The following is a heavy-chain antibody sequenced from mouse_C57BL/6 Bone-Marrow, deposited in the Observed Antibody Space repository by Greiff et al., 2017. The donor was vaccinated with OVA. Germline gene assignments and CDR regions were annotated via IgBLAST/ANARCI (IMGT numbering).Heavy chain of an antibody. V-gene: IGHV5-17*01. CDR2: ISSGSSTI. J-gene: IGHJ3*01. D-gene: IGHD3-3*01. Sequence: EVMLVESGGGLVKPGGSLKLSCAASGFTFSDYGMHWVRQAPEKGLEWVAYISSGSSTIYYADTVKGRFTISRDNAKNTLFLQMTSLRSEDTAMYYCARLGDPAWFAYWGQGTLVTVSA. CDR1: GFTFSDYG. CDR3: ARLGDPAWFAY.